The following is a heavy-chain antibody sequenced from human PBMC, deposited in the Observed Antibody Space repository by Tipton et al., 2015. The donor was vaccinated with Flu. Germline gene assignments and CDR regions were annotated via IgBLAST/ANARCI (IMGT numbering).Heavy chain of an antibody. D-gene: IGHD2-2*01. Sequence: LSLTCTVSGDSMRRDYFWGWIRQAPGKGLEWIGNIHYSGSPHYNPSLKSRVTISVDTSKNQFSLRLNSVTAADTAVYYCALIPRYCSTTSCYTDAFDIWGQGTMVTVSS. J-gene: IGHJ3*02. CDR2: IHYSGSP. CDR3: ALIPRYCSTTSCYTDAFDI. CDR1: GDSMRRDYF. V-gene: IGHV4-38-2*02.